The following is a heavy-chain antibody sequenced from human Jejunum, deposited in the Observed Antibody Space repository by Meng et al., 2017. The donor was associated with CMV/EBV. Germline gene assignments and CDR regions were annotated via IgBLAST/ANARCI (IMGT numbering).Heavy chain of an antibody. V-gene: IGHV3-74*01. CDR3: GRDGVGSTPLDY. J-gene: IGHJ4*02. CDR2: INSDGSNT. Sequence: CAASGFTFSSYWMHWVRQVPGKGLVWVSRINSDGSNTIYADSVKGRFTISRDNAKSTLYVEMNSLRAEDTAVYYCGRDGVGSTPLDYWGQGTLVTVSS. CDR1: GFTFSSYW. D-gene: IGHD1-26*01.